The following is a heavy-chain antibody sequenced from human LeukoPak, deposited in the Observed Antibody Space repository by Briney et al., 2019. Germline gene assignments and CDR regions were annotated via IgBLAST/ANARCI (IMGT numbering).Heavy chain of an antibody. CDR3: AKDRSIGTYCTFDH. Sequence: GGSLRLSCAASGFTFSSYAMTWVRQAPGKGLEWVSSISASGVMTYYADSVKGRFTVSRDNSKNSLYLQMKSLTAADTAVYYCAKDRSIGTYCTFDHWGQGTLVSVSS. D-gene: IGHD1-26*01. J-gene: IGHJ4*02. CDR2: ISASGVMT. V-gene: IGHV3-23*01. CDR1: GFTFSSYA.